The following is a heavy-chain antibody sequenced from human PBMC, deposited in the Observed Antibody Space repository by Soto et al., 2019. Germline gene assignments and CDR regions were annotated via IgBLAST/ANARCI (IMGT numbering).Heavy chain of an antibody. CDR1: GDSVSSNNAA. J-gene: IGHJ5*02. CDR2: TYYYRSKWYN. CDR3: AREDGPRTTKRFAP. V-gene: IGHV6-1*01. D-gene: IGHD1-1*01. Sequence: PSQTLSLTCVISGDSVSSNNAAWNWIRQSPSRGLEWLGRTYYYRSKWYNDYAGSMKSRITINAGTSRNQFSLQLNSVTPEDTAIYFCAREDGPRTTKRFAPWGQGTQVTVSS.